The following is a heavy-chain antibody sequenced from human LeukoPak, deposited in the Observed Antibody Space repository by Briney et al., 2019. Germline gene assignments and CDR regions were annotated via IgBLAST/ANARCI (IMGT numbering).Heavy chain of an antibody. CDR3: SKALGGSLYYSNY. D-gene: IGHD1-26*01. Sequence: GGSLRLSCAASGFTFSSYAMNWVRQAPGKGLEWVSNIDGSGANTYYADSVKGRFTISRDNSNNTVFLQMNSLRAEDTAVYYCSKALGGSLYYSNYWGQGTLVTVSS. V-gene: IGHV3-23*01. CDR1: GFTFSSYA. CDR2: IDGSGANT. J-gene: IGHJ4*02.